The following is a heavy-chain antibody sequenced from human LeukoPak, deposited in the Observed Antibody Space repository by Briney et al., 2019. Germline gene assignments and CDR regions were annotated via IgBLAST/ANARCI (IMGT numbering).Heavy chain of an antibody. CDR1: GFTFSSYA. V-gene: IGHV3-30-3*01. CDR2: ISYDGSNK. CDR3: ARPYSGSSLYYFDY. D-gene: IGHD1-26*01. J-gene: IGHJ4*02. Sequence: GGSLRLSCAASGFTFSSYAMSWVRQAPGKGLEWVAVISYDGSNKYYADSVKGRFTISRDNSKNTLYLQMNSLRAEDTAVYYCARPYSGSSLYYFDYWGQGTLVTVSS.